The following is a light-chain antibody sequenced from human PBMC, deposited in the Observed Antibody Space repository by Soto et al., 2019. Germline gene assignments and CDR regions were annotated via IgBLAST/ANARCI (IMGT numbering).Light chain of an antibody. CDR3: QQYNNWPPVP. CDR2: GAS. J-gene: IGKJ1*01. Sequence: EIRMTQSPAALSVSPGERATLSCRASQSVSSNLAWYQQKPGQAPRLLIYGASTRATGIPARFSGSGSGTEFTLTISSLQSEDFAVYYCQQYNNWPPVPFGQGTKVDIK. CDR1: QSVSSN. V-gene: IGKV3-15*01.